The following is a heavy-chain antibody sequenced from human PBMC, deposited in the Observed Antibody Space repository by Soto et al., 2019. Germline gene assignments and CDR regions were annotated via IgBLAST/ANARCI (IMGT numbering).Heavy chain of an antibody. Sequence: EVQLLESGGGLVQPGGSLRLSCAASGFTFRSYAMTWVRQAPGKGLEWVSVISGSGDITYYADSVKGRFTISRDNSKNTLYLQMNTLRLEDTAIYYCVKDPTGGLQGYFDLWGQGTLVTVSS. J-gene: IGHJ4*02. CDR3: VKDPTGGLQGYFDL. D-gene: IGHD3-10*01. CDR1: GFTFRSYA. CDR2: ISGSGDIT. V-gene: IGHV3-23*01.